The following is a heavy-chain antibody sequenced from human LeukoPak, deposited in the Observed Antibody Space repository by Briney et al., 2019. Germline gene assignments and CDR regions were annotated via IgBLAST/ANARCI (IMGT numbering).Heavy chain of an antibody. J-gene: IGHJ4*02. CDR1: GSTFSSYA. CDR3: ARGTALTDYYDSSGYYSPDDY. CDR2: IIPIFGTA. D-gene: IGHD3-22*01. V-gene: IGHV1-69*01. Sequence: SVKVSCKASGSTFSSYAISWVRQAPGQGLEWMGGIIPIFGTANYAQKFQGRVTITADESTSTAYMELRSLRSDDTAVYYCARGTALTDYYDSSGYYSPDDYWGQGTLVTVSS.